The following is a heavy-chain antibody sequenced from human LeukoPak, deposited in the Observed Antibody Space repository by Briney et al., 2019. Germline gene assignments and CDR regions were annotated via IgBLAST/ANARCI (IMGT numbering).Heavy chain of an antibody. J-gene: IGHJ4*02. V-gene: IGHV5-51*01. CDR1: GYSFTSYW. D-gene: IGHD4-17*01. CDR3: ARAIMVTTRVYFDY. Sequence: GESLKISCKGSGYSFTSYWIGWVRQMPGKGLEWVGIIYPGDSDTRYSPSFEGQVTISADKSISTAYLQWSSLKASDTAMYYCARAIMVTTRVYFDYWGQGTLVTVSS. CDR2: IYPGDSDT.